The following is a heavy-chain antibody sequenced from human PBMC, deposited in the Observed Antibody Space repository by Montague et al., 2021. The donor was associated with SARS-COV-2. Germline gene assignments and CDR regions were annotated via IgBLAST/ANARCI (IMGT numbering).Heavy chain of an antibody. Sequence: SETLSLTCTVSGDSVKTNLYYWGWIRQPPGKGLEWIGNIYYTGTTHYNPSLKSRVTMSVDTSKNQFSLKLTSVTAADTAVYYCANADRCSSGSCYSPFDSWGQGSLGTVSS. CDR2: IYYTGTT. CDR3: ANADRCSSGSCYSPFDS. V-gene: IGHV4-39*01. J-gene: IGHJ4*02. CDR1: GDSVKTNLYY. D-gene: IGHD2-15*01.